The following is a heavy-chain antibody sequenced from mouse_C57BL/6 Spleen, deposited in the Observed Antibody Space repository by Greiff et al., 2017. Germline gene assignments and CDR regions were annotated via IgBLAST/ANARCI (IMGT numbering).Heavy chain of an antibody. CDR1: GYSFTGYY. D-gene: IGHD3-2*02. CDR3: ARTPQDSSEGYFDY. V-gene: IGHV1-42*01. J-gene: IGHJ2*01. Sequence: VQLQQSGPELVKPGASVKISCKASGYSFTGYYMNWVKQSPEKSLEWIGEINPSTGGTTYNQKFKAKATLTVDKSSSTAYMQLKSLTSEDSAVXYCARTPQDSSEGYFDYWGQGTTLTVSS. CDR2: INPSTGGT.